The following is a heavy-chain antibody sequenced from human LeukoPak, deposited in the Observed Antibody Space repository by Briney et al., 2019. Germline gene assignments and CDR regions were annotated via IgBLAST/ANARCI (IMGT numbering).Heavy chain of an antibody. J-gene: IGHJ4*02. CDR3: ARHRTIYDN. Sequence: PSETLSLTCTVSGGSISSSSYYWGWIRQPPGKGLEWIGSIYYSGSTYYNPSLKSRVTISVDTSKNQFSLKLSSVTAADTAVYYCARHRTIYDNWGQGTLVTVSS. CDR2: IYYSGST. CDR1: GGSISSSSYY. D-gene: IGHD3-9*01. V-gene: IGHV4-39*01.